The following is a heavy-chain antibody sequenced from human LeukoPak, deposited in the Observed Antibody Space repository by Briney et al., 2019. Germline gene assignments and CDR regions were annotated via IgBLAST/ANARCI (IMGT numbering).Heavy chain of an antibody. CDR1: GFTFSSYE. V-gene: IGHV3-48*03. CDR3: VSAYGGLLDY. D-gene: IGHD3-16*01. CDR2: ISGSDNTI. J-gene: IGHJ4*02. Sequence: PGGSLRLSCAASGFTFSSYEMNWLRKAPGKGLEWVSYISGSDNTIYYADSVKGRFTISRDNTKNSLYMQMNSLRAEDTAVYYCVSAYGGLLDYWGQGTLVTVSS.